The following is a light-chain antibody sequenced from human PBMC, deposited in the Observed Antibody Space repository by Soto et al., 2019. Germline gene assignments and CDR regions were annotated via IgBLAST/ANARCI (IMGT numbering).Light chain of an antibody. CDR2: GAS. CDR3: QQYGISPFT. Sequence: EIVLTQSPGTLSLSPGERATLSCRASQSVSSSYLAWYQQKPGQAPRLLIYGASSRATGIPDRFSGSGSGTDFTLTISRLEPEEFAVYYCQQYGISPFTFGPGTKVDIK. V-gene: IGKV3-20*01. CDR1: QSVSSSY. J-gene: IGKJ3*01.